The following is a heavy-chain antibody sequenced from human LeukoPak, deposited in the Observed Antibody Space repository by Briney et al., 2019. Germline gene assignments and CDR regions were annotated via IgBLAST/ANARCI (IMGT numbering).Heavy chain of an antibody. V-gene: IGHV3-7*01. J-gene: IGHJ4*02. D-gene: IGHD2-2*01. CDR1: GLLFSNYW. CDR3: ARERSSITCYYDY. Sequence: GGSLRLSCEVSGLLFSNYWMTWVRQAPGKGLERVANIKPDGSEVHYVDSVEGRFTISRDNAKNLLHLQMNSLRVEDTAVYFCARERSSITCYYDYWGQGTLVTVSS. CDR2: IKPDGSEV.